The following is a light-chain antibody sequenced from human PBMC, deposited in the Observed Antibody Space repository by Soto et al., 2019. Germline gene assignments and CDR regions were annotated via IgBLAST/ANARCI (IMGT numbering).Light chain of an antibody. CDR3: QSYDSSLSGRGI. CDR2: GNS. J-gene: IGLJ2*01. V-gene: IGLV1-40*01. CDR1: SSNTGAGYD. Sequence: QSVLTQPPSVSGAPGQRVTISCTGSSSNTGAGYDVHWYQQLPGTAPKLLIYGNSNRPSGVPDRFSGSKSGTSASLAITGLQAEDEADYYCQSYDSSLSGRGIFGGGTKLTVL.